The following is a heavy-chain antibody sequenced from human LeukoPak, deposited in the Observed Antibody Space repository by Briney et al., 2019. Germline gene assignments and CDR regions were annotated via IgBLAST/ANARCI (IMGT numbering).Heavy chain of an antibody. CDR3: ARDEPTVTTGPPVGS. V-gene: IGHV3-74*01. CDR1: GFTFETYW. Sequence: GGSLRPSCAASGFTFETYWMHWVRQAPGKGLEWVSCINGYGSITNYADSVKGRFTISRDNAKNTLYLQMNSLRVEDTAVYYCARDEPTVTTGPPVGSWGQGTLVTVSS. D-gene: IGHD4-17*01. CDR2: INGYGSIT. J-gene: IGHJ4*02.